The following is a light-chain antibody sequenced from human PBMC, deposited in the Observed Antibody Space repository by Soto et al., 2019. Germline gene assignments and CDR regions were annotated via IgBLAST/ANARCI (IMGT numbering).Light chain of an antibody. Sequence: EIVLTQSPGTLSLSPGEGATLSCRASQSVGGTFLAWYQQKGGQAPRLLIYGASSRATGIPDRFSGSGSGTDFTLSISRLEPEDFAVYYCQQYSSLWTFGQGTKVDIK. V-gene: IGKV3-20*01. CDR3: QQYSSLWT. CDR2: GAS. CDR1: QSVGGTF. J-gene: IGKJ1*01.